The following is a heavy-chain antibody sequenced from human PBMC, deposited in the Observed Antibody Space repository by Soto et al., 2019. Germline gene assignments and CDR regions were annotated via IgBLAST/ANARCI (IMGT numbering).Heavy chain of an antibody. Sequence: HPGGSLRLSCAASGFTFSSYSMNWVRQAPGKGLEWVSYISSSSSTIYYADSVKGRFTISRDNAKNSLYLQMNSLRDEDTAVYYCARDRTPKYYYDSSGYYHNWFDPWGQGALVTVSS. D-gene: IGHD3-22*01. CDR1: GFTFSSYS. V-gene: IGHV3-48*02. J-gene: IGHJ5*02. CDR3: ARDRTPKYYYDSSGYYHNWFDP. CDR2: ISSSSSTI.